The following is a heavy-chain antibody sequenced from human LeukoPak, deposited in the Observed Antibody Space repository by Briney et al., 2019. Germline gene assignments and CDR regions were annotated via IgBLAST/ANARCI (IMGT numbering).Heavy chain of an antibody. CDR2: ISYDGSNK. J-gene: IGHJ4*02. Sequence: GRSLRLSCAASGFTFSSYAMHWVRQAPGKGLEWVAVISYDGSNKYYADSVKGRFTISRDNSKNTLYLQMNSLRAEDTAVYYCAKIGGSDYDILTGPDPRTIDYWGQGTLVTVSS. CDR3: AKIGGSDYDILTGPDPRTIDY. CDR1: GFTFSSYA. V-gene: IGHV3-30*04. D-gene: IGHD3-9*01.